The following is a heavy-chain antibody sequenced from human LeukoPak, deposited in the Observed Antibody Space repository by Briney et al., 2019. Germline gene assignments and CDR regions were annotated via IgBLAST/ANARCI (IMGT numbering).Heavy chain of an antibody. J-gene: IGHJ4*02. CDR2: ISSSSSYI. D-gene: IGHD3-22*01. Sequence: GGSLRLSCAASGFTFSSYSMNWVRQAPGKGLEWVSSISSSSSYIYYADSVKGRFTISRDNAKNSLYLQMNSLRAEDTAVYYCARVATYYDSSGYIYWGQGTLVTVSS. V-gene: IGHV3-21*01. CDR3: ARVATYYDSSGYIY. CDR1: GFTFSSYS.